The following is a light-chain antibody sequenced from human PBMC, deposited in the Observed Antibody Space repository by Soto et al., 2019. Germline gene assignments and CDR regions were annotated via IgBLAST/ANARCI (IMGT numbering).Light chain of an antibody. CDR3: QQYGSSPEIS. J-gene: IGKJ3*01. CDR1: QTISDNY. CDR2: GAS. Sequence: DIVLTQSPGTLSLSPGERATLSCRASQTISDNYLAWYQQKPGQSPRILISGASIRAPGIPDRFSGSGSETDFTLTISRLEPEDFAFYYCQQYGSSPEISFGPGTKVDIK. V-gene: IGKV3-20*01.